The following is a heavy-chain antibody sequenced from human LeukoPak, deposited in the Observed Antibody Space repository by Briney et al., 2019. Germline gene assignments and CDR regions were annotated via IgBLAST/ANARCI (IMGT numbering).Heavy chain of an antibody. D-gene: IGHD4-17*01. CDR2: ISSGGTYK. CDR3: ARPTTVTTISADAFDI. J-gene: IGHJ3*02. Sequence: GGSLRLSCAASGFTFSDYTMNWIRQAPGKGLEWVSSISSGGTYKYYADSVKGRFTISRDNAQNSLYLQMNSLRAEDSSVYYCARPTTVTTISADAFDIWGQGTMVTVSS. CDR1: GFTFSDYT. V-gene: IGHV3-21*01.